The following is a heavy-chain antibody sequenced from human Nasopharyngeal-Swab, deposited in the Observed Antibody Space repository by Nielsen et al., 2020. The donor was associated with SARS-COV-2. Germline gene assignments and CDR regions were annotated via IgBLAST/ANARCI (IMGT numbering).Heavy chain of an antibody. D-gene: IGHD3-10*01. Sequence: WIRQPPGKGLEWGAVISYDGSNKYYADSVKGRFTISRGNSKNTLYLQMNSLRAEDTAVYYCAKDLWFGELSLFYYYYYGMDVWGQGTTVTVSS. CDR3: AKDLWFGELSLFYYYYYGMDV. J-gene: IGHJ6*02. CDR2: ISYDGSNK. V-gene: IGHV3-30*18.